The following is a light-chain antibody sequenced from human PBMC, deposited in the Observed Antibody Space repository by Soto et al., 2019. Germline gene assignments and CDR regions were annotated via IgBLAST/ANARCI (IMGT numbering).Light chain of an antibody. Sequence: EIVMTQSPATLSVSPGERATLSCRASQSVSSNLAWYQQKPGQAPRLLIYGASTRATGIPARFSGSGSGTEFTLTISSLQSEDFAVYYWQQYNNWPPWTFGRRTKVEIK. J-gene: IGKJ1*01. CDR2: GAS. CDR3: QQYNNWPPWT. V-gene: IGKV3-15*01. CDR1: QSVSSN.